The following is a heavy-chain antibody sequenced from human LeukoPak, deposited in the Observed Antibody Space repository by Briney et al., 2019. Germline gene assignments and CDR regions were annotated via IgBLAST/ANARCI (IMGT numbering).Heavy chain of an antibody. V-gene: IGHV4-59*01. CDR2: IYYSGST. Sequence: SETLSLTCTVSGGSISNYYWSWIRQPPGKGLEWIGYIYYSGSTNYNPSLKSRVTISVDTSKNQFSLSLSSVTAADTAVYYRARVIVLVDMDVWGKGTTVTVSS. D-gene: IGHD3-3*02. J-gene: IGHJ6*03. CDR1: GGSISNYY. CDR3: ARVIVLVDMDV.